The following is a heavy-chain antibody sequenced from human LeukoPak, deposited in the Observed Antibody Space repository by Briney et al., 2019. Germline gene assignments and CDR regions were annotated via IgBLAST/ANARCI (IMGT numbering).Heavy chain of an antibody. Sequence: PSETLSLTCTVSGGSVSSSLNYWGWIRPPPGKGLEWIGNTYYTGSTYSNPTLKSRVTMSVDTSKNQFSLKLTSVTAADTAVYYCARLSKGRYFDYFFDYWGQGTLLTVSS. CDR3: ARLSKGRYFDYFFDY. CDR1: GGSVSSSLNY. CDR2: TYYTGST. V-gene: IGHV4-39*01. J-gene: IGHJ4*02. D-gene: IGHD3-9*01.